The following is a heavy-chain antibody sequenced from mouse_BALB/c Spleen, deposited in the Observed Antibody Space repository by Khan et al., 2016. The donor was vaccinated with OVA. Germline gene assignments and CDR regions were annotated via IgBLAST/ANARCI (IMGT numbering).Heavy chain of an antibody. CDR2: INYSGNT. J-gene: IGHJ3*01. V-gene: IGHV3-2*02. CDR1: GYSITSEYA. D-gene: IGHD2-4*01. CDR3: ARNDFYEYDTLPY. Sequence: EVQLQESGPGLVKPSQSLSLTCTVTGYSITSEYAWNWIRQFPGNKLEWMGYINYSGNTRFNPSLKSRTSITRDTSKNQFFLTLNSVTTEDTATYYCARNDFYEYDTLPYWGQGTIVTVSA.